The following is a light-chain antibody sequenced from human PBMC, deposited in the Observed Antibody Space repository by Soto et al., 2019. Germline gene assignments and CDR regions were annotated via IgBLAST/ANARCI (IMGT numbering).Light chain of an antibody. CDR2: EVT. Sequence: QSALTQPASVSGSPGQSITISCTGTSSDVGGYNYVSWYQQHPDKAPKLMIFEVTNRPSGVSNRFSGSKSGNTASLTISGLQAEDEADYYCCSYAGSRGLVFGGGTKLTVL. CDR3: CSYAGSRGLV. CDR1: SSDVGGYNY. V-gene: IGLV2-14*01. J-gene: IGLJ2*01.